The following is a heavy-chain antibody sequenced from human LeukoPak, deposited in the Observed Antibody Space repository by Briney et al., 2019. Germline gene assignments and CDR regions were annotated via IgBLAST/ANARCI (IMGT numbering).Heavy chain of an antibody. CDR1: GFTFSSHW. V-gene: IGHV3-74*01. D-gene: IGHD3-10*01. Sequence: GGSLRLSCEASGFTFSSHWMHWVRQAPGKGLFWVSYISFDGSVISYADSVKGRFTISRDNSKNMLFLQMDSLRADDTAIYYCTRDGQFYDSGNFHSDLDSWGQGTLVTVS. J-gene: IGHJ1*01. CDR3: TRDGQFYDSGNFHSDLDS. CDR2: ISFDGSVI.